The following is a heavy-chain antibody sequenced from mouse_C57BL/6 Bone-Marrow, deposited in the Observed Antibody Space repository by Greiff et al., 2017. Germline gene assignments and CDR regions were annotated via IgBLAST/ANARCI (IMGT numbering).Heavy chain of an antibody. V-gene: IGHV1-42*01. CDR2: INPSTGGT. CDR1: GYSFTGYY. Sequence: EVQLQQSGPELVKPGASVKISCKASGYSFTGYYMNWVKQSPEKSLEWIGEINPSTGGTTYNQKFKAKATLTVDKSSSTAYMQLKSLTSEDSAVYYCARRLRLRMDYWGQGTSVTVSS. D-gene: IGHD3-2*02. CDR3: ARRLRLRMDY. J-gene: IGHJ4*01.